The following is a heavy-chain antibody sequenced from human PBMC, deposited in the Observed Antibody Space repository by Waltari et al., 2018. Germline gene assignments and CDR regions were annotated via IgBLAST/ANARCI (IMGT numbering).Heavy chain of an antibody. Sequence: LQLQESGPGLVKPSETLSLTCSVSGASITSTKPYWGWIRQPPGQGLEWIGTISYNGATYNSPSLRGRVTVSRDTSMNQLSLKLGSVTAADTAVYYCATYIGASVGTAAFDVWGQGTMVTVSS. J-gene: IGHJ3*01. V-gene: IGHV4-39*01. CDR3: ATYIGASVGTAAFDV. CDR1: GASITSTKPY. CDR2: ISYNGAT. D-gene: IGHD1-1*01.